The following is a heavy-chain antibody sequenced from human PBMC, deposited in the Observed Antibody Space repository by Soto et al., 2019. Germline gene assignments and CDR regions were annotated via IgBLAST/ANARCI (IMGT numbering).Heavy chain of an antibody. J-gene: IGHJ3*02. D-gene: IGHD2-2*01. CDR1: GFTFDNYA. Sequence: EAQLVEFGGGLVQPGRSLRLSCAASGFTFDNYAMHWVRQAPGKGLEWVSGISSNSGSVGYADSVKGRFTISRDNAKNSLYLEMNILRNEDAALYYCAKGVSTSWLRDGFDIWGQGTMVTASS. V-gene: IGHV3-9*01. CDR2: ISSNSGSV. CDR3: AKGVSTSWLRDGFDI.